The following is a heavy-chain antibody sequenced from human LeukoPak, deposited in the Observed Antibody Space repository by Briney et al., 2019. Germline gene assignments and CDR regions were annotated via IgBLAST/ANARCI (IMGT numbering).Heavy chain of an antibody. J-gene: IGHJ6*02. CDR2: INPNSGGT. CDR1: GYTFTSYY. D-gene: IGHD2-2*01. CDR3: AREISGVVQAPDYSYSSGMDV. Sequence: GASVKVSCMASGYTFTSYYMHWVRQAPGQGLEWMGWINPNSGGTNYAQKFQGRVTMTRDTSISTAYMELSRLRSDDTAVYYCAREISGVVQAPDYSYSSGMDVWGQGPTVTVSS. V-gene: IGHV1-2*02.